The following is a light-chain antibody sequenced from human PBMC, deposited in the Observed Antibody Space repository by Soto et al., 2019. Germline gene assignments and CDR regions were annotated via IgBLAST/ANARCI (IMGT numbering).Light chain of an antibody. CDR1: QSVSNC. J-gene: IGKJ5*01. CDR3: HQYPSNS. Sequence: EILMTQSPSTLPLSLGERVTLSCRASQSVSNCLAWYQQKPGKAPKLLIYHDSALESGVPSRFSGSGSGIAFTLSISGPQPYDVATYYCHQYPSNSFGQGTRLDIK. CDR2: HDS. V-gene: IGKV1-5*01.